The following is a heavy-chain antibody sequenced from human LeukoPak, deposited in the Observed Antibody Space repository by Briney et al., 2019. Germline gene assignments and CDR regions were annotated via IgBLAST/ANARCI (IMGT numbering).Heavy chain of an antibody. V-gene: IGHV4-61*01. CDR2: IYYSGST. Sequence: SETLSLTCIVFGDSLSSSSYYWSWIRQPPGKGLEWIGYIYYSGSTNYNPSLKSRVTISVDTSKNQFSLKLSSVTAADTAVYYCAIDRGPGFPDYWGQGTLVTVSS. D-gene: IGHD3-10*01. J-gene: IGHJ4*02. CDR3: AIDRGPGFPDY. CDR1: GDSLSSSSYY.